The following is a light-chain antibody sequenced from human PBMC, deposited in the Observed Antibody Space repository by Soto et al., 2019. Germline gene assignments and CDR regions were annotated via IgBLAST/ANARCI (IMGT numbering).Light chain of an antibody. CDR3: SSYASSNYV. J-gene: IGLJ1*01. V-gene: IGLV2-14*03. CDR1: SSDVGGSNY. Sequence: QSALTQPASVSGSPGQSITISCTGTSSDVGGSNYVSWYQQHSGKAPKLIIFDVSHRPSGFSNRFSGSKSGNTASLTISGLQPDDEAVYYCSSYASSNYVFGTGTKLTVL. CDR2: DVS.